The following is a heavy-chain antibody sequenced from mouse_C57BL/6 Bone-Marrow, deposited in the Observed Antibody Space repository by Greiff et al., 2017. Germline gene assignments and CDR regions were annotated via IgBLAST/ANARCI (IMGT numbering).Heavy chain of an antibody. CDR1: CYSITSGYY. J-gene: IGHJ2*01. CDR2: ISYDCSN. D-gene: IGHD2-4*01. CDR3: ASEGLRREEYYFDY. Sequence: EVKLQESGPGLVKPSQSLSLTCSVTCYSITSGYYWNWIRQFPGNKLEWMGYISYDCSNNYNPSLKNRISITRDTSKKQFCMKLNSVTTENTATYDCASEGLRREEYYFDYWGQGTTLTVSS. V-gene: IGHV3-6*01.